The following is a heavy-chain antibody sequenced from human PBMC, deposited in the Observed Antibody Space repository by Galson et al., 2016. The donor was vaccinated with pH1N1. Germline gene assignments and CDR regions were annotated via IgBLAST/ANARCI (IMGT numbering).Heavy chain of an antibody. D-gene: IGHD4-17*01. Sequence: SLRLSCAASGFTFSDYWMSWVRQAPGKGLEWVANINQDVSKKNYVASVRGRFTISRDNAKNSLFLQMNSLRVEDTAVYYCASKLYGDPNYWGQGALVTVSS. CDR3: ASKLYGDPNY. CDR2: INQDVSKK. V-gene: IGHV3-7*05. CDR1: GFTFSDYW. J-gene: IGHJ4*02.